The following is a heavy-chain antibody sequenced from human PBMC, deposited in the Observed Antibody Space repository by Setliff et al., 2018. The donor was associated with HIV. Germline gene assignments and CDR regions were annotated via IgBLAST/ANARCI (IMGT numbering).Heavy chain of an antibody. V-gene: IGHV3-23*01. CDR2: IQSDGII. D-gene: IGHD3-22*01. J-gene: IGHJ3*01. CDR1: GLTLSNSA. Sequence: GGSLRLSCAASGLTLSNSAMTWVRQKPGRGLEWVSLIQSDGIIYYADSVKGRFTISRDSSSNTLSLQMTSLRAEDTALYYCAKLDYYDYSGSWARKSAIDFWGRGTMVTVSS. CDR3: AKLDYYDYSGSWARKSAIDF.